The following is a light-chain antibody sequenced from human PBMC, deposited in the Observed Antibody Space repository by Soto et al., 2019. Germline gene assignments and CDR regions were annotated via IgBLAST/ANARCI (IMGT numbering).Light chain of an antibody. J-gene: IGKJ1*01. Sequence: EIEMTQSPATLSVSPGERATLSCRASQSVSSSYLAWYQQKPGQAPRLLIYGASSRATGVPDRFGGSGSGTDFTLTISRLEPEDFAVYYCQQYGSSPPTFGQGTKVEIK. CDR1: QSVSSSY. V-gene: IGKV3-20*01. CDR3: QQYGSSPPT. CDR2: GAS.